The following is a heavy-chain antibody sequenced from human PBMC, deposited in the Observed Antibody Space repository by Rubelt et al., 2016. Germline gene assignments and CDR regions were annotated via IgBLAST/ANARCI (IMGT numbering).Heavy chain of an antibody. CDR3: ARDYFGSAFDI. CDR2: IKQDGSEK. J-gene: IGHJ3*02. D-gene: IGHD3-10*01. CDR1: TFSSYW. Sequence: TFSSYWMSWVRQAPGKGLEWVANIKQDGSEKYYVDSVKGRFTISRDNAKNSLYLQMNSLRAEDTAVYYCARDYFGSAFDIWGQGTMVTVSS. V-gene: IGHV3-7*01.